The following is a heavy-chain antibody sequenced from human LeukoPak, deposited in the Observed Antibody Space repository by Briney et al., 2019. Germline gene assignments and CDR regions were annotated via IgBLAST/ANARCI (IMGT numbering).Heavy chain of an antibody. D-gene: IGHD5-18*01. CDR1: AGSITDHY. CDR3: ARHWSGYTYAGKYYFYGMDV. CDR2: IYKSGKS. J-gene: IGHJ6*02. V-gene: IGHV4-59*08. Sequence: SETLSLTCNVSAGSITDHYWSWLRQPPGKGLELIGYIYKSGKSNSHPSLKSRVTISVDTSKNQISLKLSSVTATDTAVYYCARHWSGYTYAGKYYFYGMDVWGQGTTVTVSS.